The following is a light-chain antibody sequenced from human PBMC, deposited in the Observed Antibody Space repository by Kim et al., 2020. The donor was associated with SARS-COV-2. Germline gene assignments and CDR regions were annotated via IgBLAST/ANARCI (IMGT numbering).Light chain of an antibody. CDR1: TGAGTSGHF. CDR3: LLSYSDSRV. Sequence: PGGAVTLPCDAITGAGTSGHFPYWFQQKPGQAPRTLIYDTGNRHSWTPARFSGSLLGGKAALTLSAAQAEDEADYYCLLSYSDSRVFGGGTKLTVL. V-gene: IGLV7-46*01. J-gene: IGLJ2*01. CDR2: DTG.